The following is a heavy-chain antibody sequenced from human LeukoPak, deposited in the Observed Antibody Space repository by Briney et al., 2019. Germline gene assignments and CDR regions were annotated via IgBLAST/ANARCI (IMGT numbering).Heavy chain of an antibody. CDR1: GGSFSGYY. CDR3: ARGRGSGSSTYYYYYGMDV. Sequence: SETLSLTCAVYGGSFSGYYWSWIRQPPGKGLEWIGEINHSGSTNYNPSLKSRVTISVDTSKNQFSLKLSSVTAADTAVYYCARGRGSGSSTYYYYYGMDVWGRGTTVTVSS. J-gene: IGHJ6*02. V-gene: IGHV4-34*01. CDR2: INHSGST. D-gene: IGHD3-10*01.